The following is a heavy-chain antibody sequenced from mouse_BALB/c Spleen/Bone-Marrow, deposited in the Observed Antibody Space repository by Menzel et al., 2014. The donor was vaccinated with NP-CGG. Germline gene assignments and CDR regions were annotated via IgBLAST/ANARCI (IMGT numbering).Heavy chain of an antibody. J-gene: IGHJ4*01. Sequence: QVQLQQSGAELVKPGASVKLSCKASGYTFSSDYMYWVKQRPGQGLEWIGEINPSNGGTNFNEKFKSKATLTVDKSSSTAYMQLSSPTSEDSAVYYCTRSRRAMDYWGQGTSVTVSS. CDR1: GYTFSSDY. CDR3: TRSRRAMDY. D-gene: IGHD2-12*01. CDR2: INPSNGGT. V-gene: IGHV1S81*02.